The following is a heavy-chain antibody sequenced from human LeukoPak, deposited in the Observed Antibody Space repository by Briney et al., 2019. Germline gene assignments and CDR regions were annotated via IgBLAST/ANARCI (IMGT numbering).Heavy chain of an antibody. CDR3: ARPYYESSGLYVDAFDI. J-gene: IGHJ3*02. D-gene: IGHD3-22*01. CDR1: GYTFTGYY. Sequence: ASVKVSCKASGYTFTGYYIHWVRQAPGQGLEWMGRINPNSGGTTYAQKFQGRVTMTRDTSIGTAYMELSSLRSDDTALYYCARPYYESSGLYVDAFDIWGQGTTVTVSS. V-gene: IGHV1-2*06. CDR2: INPNSGGT.